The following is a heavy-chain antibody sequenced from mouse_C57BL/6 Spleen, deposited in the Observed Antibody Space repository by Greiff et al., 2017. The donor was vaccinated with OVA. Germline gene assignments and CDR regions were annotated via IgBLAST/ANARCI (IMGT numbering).Heavy chain of an antibody. CDR1: GFTFSDYG. CDR2: ISSGSSTI. D-gene: IGHD1-1*01. V-gene: IGHV5-17*01. CDR3: ARGGGSRDYAMDY. J-gene: IGHJ4*01. Sequence: EVQLVESGGGLVKPGGSLKLSCAASGFTFSDYGMHWVRQAPEKGLEWVAYISSGSSTIYYADTVKGRFTISRDNAKNTLFLQMTSLRSEDTAMYYCARGGGSRDYAMDYWGQGTSVTVSS.